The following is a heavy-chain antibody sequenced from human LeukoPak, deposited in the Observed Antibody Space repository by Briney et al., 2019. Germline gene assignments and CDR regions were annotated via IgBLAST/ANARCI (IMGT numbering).Heavy chain of an antibody. J-gene: IGHJ4*02. V-gene: IGHV1-24*01. D-gene: IGHD5-24*01. CDR2: FDPEDGET. Sequence: ASVKVSCKVSGYTLTELSMHWVRQAPGKGLEWMGGFDPEDGETIYAQKFQGRVTMAEDTSTDTAYMELSSLRSEDTAVYYCARVLGLESSEMATPHWGQGTLVTVSS. CDR3: ARVLGLESSEMATPH. CDR1: GYTLTELS.